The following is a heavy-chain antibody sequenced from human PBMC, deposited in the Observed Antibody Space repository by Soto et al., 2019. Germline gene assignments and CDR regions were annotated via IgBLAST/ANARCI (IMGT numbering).Heavy chain of an antibody. CDR1: ISGDYH. V-gene: IGHV4-30-4*01. Sequence: ISGDYHCQRIRQPPWKVLALIGYIYFSGSTDYSPSVKSRGTISVDTSKNQFSLKLGSVTAADTAVYYCVRNRKTTWARDHYYGMNVWGQGNTVTVSS. D-gene: IGHD4-4*01. CDR2: IYFSGST. J-gene: IGHJ6*02. CDR3: VRNRKTTWARDHYYGMNV.